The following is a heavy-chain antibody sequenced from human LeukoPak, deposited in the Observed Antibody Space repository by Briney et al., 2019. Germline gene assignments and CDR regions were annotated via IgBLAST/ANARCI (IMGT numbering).Heavy chain of an antibody. CDR3: ASDYDFWSGYYGY. J-gene: IGHJ4*02. V-gene: IGHV3-7*01. Sequence: GGSLRLSCATSGFTLSTYWMSWVRQAPGKGPEWVANIRHDGSEKTYVDSVKGRFTISRDNAKSSLYLQMNSLRAEDTAVYYCASDYDFWSGYYGYWGQGTLVTVSS. CDR1: GFTLSTYW. CDR2: IRHDGSEK. D-gene: IGHD3-3*01.